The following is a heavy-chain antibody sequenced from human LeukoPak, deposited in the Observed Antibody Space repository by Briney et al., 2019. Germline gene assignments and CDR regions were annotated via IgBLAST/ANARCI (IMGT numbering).Heavy chain of an antibody. D-gene: IGHD3-16*01. V-gene: IGHV4-59*01. CDR3: ARGGKRRLDY. Sequence: SETLSLTCTVSGGSISTYYWSWIRQPPGKGLEWMGYIYYRGYTNYNPSLKSRVTISLDASKNQLSLKLSCVTAADPAVYYCARGGKRRLDYWGQGPLVTVSS. J-gene: IGHJ4*02. CDR2: IYYRGYT. CDR1: GGSISTYY.